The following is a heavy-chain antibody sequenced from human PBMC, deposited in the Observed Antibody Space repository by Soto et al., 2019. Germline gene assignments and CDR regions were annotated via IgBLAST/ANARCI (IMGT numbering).Heavy chain of an antibody. V-gene: IGHV3-64*01. D-gene: IGHD2-15*01. J-gene: IGHJ4*02. CDR1: GFIFSSYA. Sequence: PGGSLRLSCAASGFIFSSYAMHWVRQTPGKGLQYVSFTNSNGGSTYYANSVKGRFTISRDNSRNTLYLQMGSLRPEDMAVYYCATGPVAFDYWGQGTLVTVSS. CDR2: TNSNGGST. CDR3: ATGPVAFDY.